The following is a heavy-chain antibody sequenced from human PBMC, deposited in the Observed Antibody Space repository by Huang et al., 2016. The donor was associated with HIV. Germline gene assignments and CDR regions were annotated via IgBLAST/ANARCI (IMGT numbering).Heavy chain of an antibody. CDR1: GYSFSSYW. J-gene: IGHJ6*02. CDR2: SYPADADI. CDR3: ARQHTGYHIFDL. Sequence: EVQLVQSGAEVKKPGESLKISCRVSGYSFSSYWIGWVRQMPGRGLEWMGVSYPADADIKYSPSFKDQVIISVDNSFDIAYLQWRGLRASDTATYYCARQHTGYHIFDLWGQGTTVTVSS. V-gene: IGHV5-51*01. D-gene: IGHD3-9*01.